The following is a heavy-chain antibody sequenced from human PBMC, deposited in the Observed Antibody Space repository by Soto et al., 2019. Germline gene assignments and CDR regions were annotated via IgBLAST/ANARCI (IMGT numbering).Heavy chain of an antibody. J-gene: IGHJ4*01. CDR2: IYYSGST. D-gene: IGHD5-18*01. CDR3: ARDYGERYSYGYGGFDY. V-gene: IGHV4-31*03. Sequence: QVQLQESGPGLVKPSQTLSLTCTVSGGSISSGGYYWSWIRQHPGKGLEWIGYIYYSGSTYYNPSLKSRVTISVDTSKNQFSLKLSSVTAADTAVYYSARDYGERYSYGYGGFDYWGQGTLVTVSS. CDR1: GGSISSGGYY.